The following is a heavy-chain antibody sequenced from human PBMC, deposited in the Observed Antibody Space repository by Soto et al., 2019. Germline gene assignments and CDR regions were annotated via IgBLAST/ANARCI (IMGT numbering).Heavy chain of an antibody. Sequence: ASVKVSCKASGYTFTGYYMHWVRQAPGQGLEWMGWINPNSGGTNYAQKFQGWVTMTRDTSISTAYMELSRLRSDDTAVYYCARSADEYSGSSWAGTFDIWGQGTMVTVSS. CDR3: ARSADEYSGSSWAGTFDI. CDR2: INPNSGGT. V-gene: IGHV1-2*04. J-gene: IGHJ3*02. CDR1: GYTFTGYY. D-gene: IGHD6-6*01.